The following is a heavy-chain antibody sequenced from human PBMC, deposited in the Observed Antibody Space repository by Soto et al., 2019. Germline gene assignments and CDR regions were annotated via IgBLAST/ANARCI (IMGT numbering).Heavy chain of an antibody. V-gene: IGHV3-23*01. CDR3: ARDLPDNSLP. Sequence: AMSWVRQAPGKGLEWVSAISGSGGSTYYADSVKGRFTISRDNSKNTMYLQMNSLRAEDTAVYYCARDLPDNSLPWGQGTLVTVSS. CDR1: A. J-gene: IGHJ5*02. CDR2: ISGSGGST. D-gene: IGHD1-26*01.